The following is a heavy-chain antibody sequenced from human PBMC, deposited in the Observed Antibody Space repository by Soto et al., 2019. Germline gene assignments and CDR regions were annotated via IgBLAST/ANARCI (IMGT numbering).Heavy chain of an antibody. J-gene: IGHJ3*02. Sequence: QLHLVQSGAVVKKPGASVTASCSASGYPVTAYYMHWVRQAPGRGLEWMGGINPDTGAAKYTQTFQGMVTMTRDPSTRTVFMELGGLTSEDPAAFYCARGGGVGVAGSAAFDMWGQGTLVTVSS. D-gene: IGHD3-3*01. CDR3: ARGGGVGVAGSAAFDM. V-gene: IGHV1-2*02. CDR2: INPDTGAA. CDR1: GYPVTAYY.